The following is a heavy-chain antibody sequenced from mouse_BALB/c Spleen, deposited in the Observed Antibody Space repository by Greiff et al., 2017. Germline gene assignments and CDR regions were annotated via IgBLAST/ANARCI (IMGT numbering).Heavy chain of an antibody. D-gene: IGHD2-3*01. CDR3: TRDGDGYFDY. J-gene: IGHJ2*01. CDR2: ISSGGSYT. CDR1: GFTFSSYT. Sequence: DVKLVESGGGLVKPGGSLKLSCAASGFTFSSYTMSWVRQTPEKRLEWVATISSGGSYTYYPDSVKGRFTISRDNAKNTLYLQMSSLKSEDTAMYYCTRDGDGYFDYWGQSTTLTVSS. V-gene: IGHV5-6-4*01.